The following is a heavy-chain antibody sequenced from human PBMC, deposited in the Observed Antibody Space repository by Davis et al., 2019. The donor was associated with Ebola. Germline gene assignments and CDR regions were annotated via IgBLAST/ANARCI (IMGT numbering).Heavy chain of an antibody. Sequence: SETLSLTCTVSGGSISSYYWSWIRQPPGKGLEWIGYMYHSGSTYYNPSLKSRVTISVDRSKNQFSLKLSSVTAADTAVYYCARITVYYYYYGMDVWGQGTTVTVSS. CDR3: ARITVYYYYYGMDV. J-gene: IGHJ6*02. V-gene: IGHV4-59*04. CDR1: GGSISSYY. CDR2: MYHSGST. D-gene: IGHD4-17*01.